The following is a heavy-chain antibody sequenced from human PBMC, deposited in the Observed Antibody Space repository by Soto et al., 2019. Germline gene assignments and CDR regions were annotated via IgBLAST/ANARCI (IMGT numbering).Heavy chain of an antibody. D-gene: IGHD5-18*01. J-gene: IGHJ4*02. CDR2: ISYDGSNK. V-gene: IGHV3-30*03. CDR1: GFTFSSYG. CDR3: APSMDTTGY. Sequence: QVQLVESGGGVVQPGRSLRLSCAASGFTFSSYGMHWVRQAPGKGLEWVAVISYDGSNKYYADSVQGRFTISRDNSKNTLYLQMNSLRAEDTAVYYCAPSMDTTGYWGQGTLVTVSS.